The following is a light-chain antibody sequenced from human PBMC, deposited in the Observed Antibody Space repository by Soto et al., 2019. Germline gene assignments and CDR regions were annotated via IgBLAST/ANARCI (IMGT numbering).Light chain of an antibody. CDR3: SSYTSSSTPYV. Sequence: QSALTQPASVSGSPGQSITISCTGTSSDVGDYDYVSWYQQHPGKAPKLMIYDVRNRPSGVSNRFSGSKSGNTASLTISGLQAEDEADYYCSSYTSSSTPYVFGTGTKLTVL. CDR2: DVR. J-gene: IGLJ1*01. V-gene: IGLV2-14*03. CDR1: SSDVGDYDY.